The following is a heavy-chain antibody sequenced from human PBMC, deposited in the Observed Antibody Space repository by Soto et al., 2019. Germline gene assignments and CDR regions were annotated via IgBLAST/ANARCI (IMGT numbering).Heavy chain of an antibody. CDR3: ARGGSDIVVVPAARNYYYYGMDV. CDR2: INHSGST. Sequence: SETLSLTCAVYGGSFSGYYWSWIRQPPGKGLEWIGEINHSGSTNYNPSLKSRVTISVDTSKNQFSLKLSSVTAADTAVYYCARGGSDIVVVPAARNYYYYGMDVWGQGTTVTSP. D-gene: IGHD2-2*01. V-gene: IGHV4-34*01. J-gene: IGHJ6*02. CDR1: GGSFSGYY.